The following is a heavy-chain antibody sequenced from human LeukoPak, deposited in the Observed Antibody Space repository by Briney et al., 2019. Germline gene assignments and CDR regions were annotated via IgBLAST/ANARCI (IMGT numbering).Heavy chain of an antibody. CDR1: GFTFSSYW. CDR2: IKQDGSEK. Sequence: GGSLRLSCAASGFTFSSYWMSWVRQAPGKGLEWVADIKQDGSEKYYVDSVKGRFTISRDNAKNSLYLQMNSMRAEDTAVYYCARRDKYQLLNFDYWGQGTLVTVSS. J-gene: IGHJ4*02. CDR3: ARRDKYQLLNFDY. D-gene: IGHD2-2*01. V-gene: IGHV3-7*01.